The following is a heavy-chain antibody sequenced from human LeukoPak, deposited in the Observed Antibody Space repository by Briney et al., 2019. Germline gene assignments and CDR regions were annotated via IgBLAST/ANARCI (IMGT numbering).Heavy chain of an antibody. V-gene: IGHV4-39*07. Sequence: SETLSLTCTVSGGSISSSSYYWGWIRQPPGKGLEWIGSIYYSGSTYYNPSLKSRVTISVDTSKNQFSLKLSSVTAADTAVYYCARGAMIVVVPLGGWFDPWGQGTLVTVSS. J-gene: IGHJ5*02. CDR2: IYYSGST. CDR3: ARGAMIVVVPLGGWFDP. CDR1: GGSISSSSYY. D-gene: IGHD3-22*01.